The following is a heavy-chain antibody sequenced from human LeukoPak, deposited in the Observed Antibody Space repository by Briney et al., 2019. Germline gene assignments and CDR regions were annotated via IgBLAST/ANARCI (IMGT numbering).Heavy chain of an antibody. Sequence: GGSLRLSCAVSGFTFSNYWMSWVRQAPGKGLEWVANIKQDGSEKYYVDSVKGRFTISRDNAKNSLYLRMNSLRAEDRAVYYCARDRCSSTSCFIDYWGQGTLVTVSS. CDR2: IKQDGSEK. V-gene: IGHV3-7*04. J-gene: IGHJ4*02. D-gene: IGHD2-2*01. CDR3: ARDRCSSTSCFIDY. CDR1: GFTFSNYW.